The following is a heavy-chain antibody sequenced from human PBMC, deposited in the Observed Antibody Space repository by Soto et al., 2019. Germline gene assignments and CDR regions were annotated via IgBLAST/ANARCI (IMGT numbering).Heavy chain of an antibody. CDR1: GYTFISYD. J-gene: IGHJ5*02. V-gene: IGHV1-8*01. CDR2: MNPNSGNT. Sequence: QVQLVQSGAEVKKPGASVKVSCKASGYTFISYDINWVRQATGQGLEWMGWMNPNSGNTGYAQKFQGRVTMTRNTSINTAYMRLSSLGSENTAVYYYATKPYYDSWLGLGWFEPWGQGTRVTGSS. CDR3: ATKPYYDSWLGLGWFEP. D-gene: IGHD3-3*01.